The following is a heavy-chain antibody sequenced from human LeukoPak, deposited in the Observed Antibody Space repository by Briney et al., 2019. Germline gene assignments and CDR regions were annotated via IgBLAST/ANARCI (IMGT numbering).Heavy chain of an antibody. CDR2: ISYDGSNK. CDR1: GFTFRSYG. D-gene: IGHD2-2*01. CDR3: AKDSGAVVVVPAAQLDY. Sequence: GGSLRLSCAASGFTFRSYGMHWVRQAPGKGLEWVAVISYDGSNKYYADSVKGRFTISRDKSKNTLYLQMNSLRAEDTAVYYCAKDSGAVVVVPAAQLDYWGQGTLVTVSS. V-gene: IGHV3-30*18. J-gene: IGHJ4*02.